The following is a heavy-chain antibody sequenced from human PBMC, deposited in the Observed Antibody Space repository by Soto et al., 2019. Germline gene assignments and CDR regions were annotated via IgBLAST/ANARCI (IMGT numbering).Heavy chain of an antibody. V-gene: IGHV1-69*06. CDR2: IIPLYGTV. Sequence: QDHLAQSGAEVKKPGSSVTVSCKASGGTFNSYGISWVRQAPGQGLDWMGVIIPLYGTVNYAQKFQGRVSMTADKSTGTAYMDLSSLRADDTAVYYCARVRVIRGVIPSHFGLWGPRTLVTVSS. D-gene: IGHD3-10*01. CDR1: GGTFNSYG. CDR3: ARVRVIRGVIPSHFGL. J-gene: IGHJ1*01.